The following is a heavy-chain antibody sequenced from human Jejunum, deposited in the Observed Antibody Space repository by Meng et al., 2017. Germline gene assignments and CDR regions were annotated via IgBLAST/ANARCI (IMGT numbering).Heavy chain of an antibody. Sequence: GESLKISCAASGFSFSSYWMHWVRQTPGKGLVWVSRIKSDGSDTSYADSVKGRFTISRDNAKNTLFLQMDSLRVEDTAVYYCVRSSITLADKGDYWGQGTLVT. CDR1: GFSFSSYW. CDR2: IKSDGSDT. V-gene: IGHV3-74*01. D-gene: IGHD6-19*01. CDR3: VRSSITLADKGDY. J-gene: IGHJ4*02.